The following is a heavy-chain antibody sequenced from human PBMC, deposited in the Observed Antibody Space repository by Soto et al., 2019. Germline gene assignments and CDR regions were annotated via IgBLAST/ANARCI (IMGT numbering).Heavy chain of an antibody. D-gene: IGHD1-1*01. CDR1: GYTFPTNG. Sequence: QVHLVQSGAEVKKPGASVKVSCKGSGYTFPTNGIPWVRQAPGQGLEGMGWISAHNGNTNYAQKLQGRVTVTRDTSTSTAYMELRILRSDDTAVYYCARGRYGDYWGQGALVTVSS. CDR3: ARGRYGDY. CDR2: ISAHNGNT. J-gene: IGHJ4*02. V-gene: IGHV1-18*01.